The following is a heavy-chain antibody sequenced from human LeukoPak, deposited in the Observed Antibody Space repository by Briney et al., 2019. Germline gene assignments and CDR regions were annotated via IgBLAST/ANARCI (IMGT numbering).Heavy chain of an antibody. J-gene: IGHJ3*02. CDR2: ISSSSKYI. V-gene: IGHV3-21*01. CDR3: ARVAEAAAFDI. Sequence: GGSLRLSCAASGFTFSSYWMNWVRQAPGRGLEWVSSISSSSKYIYYADSLRGRFTISRDNAKNSLYLQMNSLRAEDTAVYYCARVAEAAAFDIWGQGTMVTVSS. CDR1: GFTFSSYW. D-gene: IGHD6-25*01.